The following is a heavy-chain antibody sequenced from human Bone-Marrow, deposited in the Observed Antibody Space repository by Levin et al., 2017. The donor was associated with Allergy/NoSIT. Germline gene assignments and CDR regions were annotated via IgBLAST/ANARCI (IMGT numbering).Heavy chain of an antibody. CDR1: GFLFDSYS. D-gene: IGHD2-2*01. CDR3: TRGSPAAFPAADDH. Sequence: SCAASGFLFDSYSINWIRQPPGKGLEWVASISTSSNYIYYGDSVMGRFTVSRDDAKNLVFLQMTRVRSNDTAVYYCTRGSPAAFPAADDHWGQGTVVTVSS. CDR2: ISTSSNYI. J-gene: IGHJ4*02. V-gene: IGHV3-21*01.